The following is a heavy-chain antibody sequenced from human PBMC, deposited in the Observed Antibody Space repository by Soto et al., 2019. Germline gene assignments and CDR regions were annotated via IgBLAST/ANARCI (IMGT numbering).Heavy chain of an antibody. V-gene: IGHV3-33*01. J-gene: IGHJ6*02. Sequence: GGSLRLSCAASGFTFSSYGMHWVRQAPGKGLEWVAVIWYDGSNKYYADSVKGRFTISRDNSKNTLYLQMNSLRAEDTAVYYCARDDGYYDSSGYYYDYYGMDVWGQGTTVTVSS. CDR2: IWYDGSNK. CDR1: GFTFSSYG. CDR3: ARDDGYYDSSGYYYDYYGMDV. D-gene: IGHD3-22*01.